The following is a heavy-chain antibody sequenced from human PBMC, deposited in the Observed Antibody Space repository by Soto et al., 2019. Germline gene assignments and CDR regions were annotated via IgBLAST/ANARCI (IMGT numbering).Heavy chain of an antibody. CDR1: GGSISRYY. J-gene: IGHJ5*02. Sequence: QVQLQESGPGLVKPSETLSLTCTVSGGSISRYYWSWIRQPPGKGLEWIGYIYYSGSTNYNPSLKSRVTISVDTSKNQFSLKLSSVTAADTAVYYCARLPLWFGESKEYNWFDPWGQGTLVTVSS. CDR3: ARLPLWFGESKEYNWFDP. D-gene: IGHD3-10*01. CDR2: IYYSGST. V-gene: IGHV4-59*08.